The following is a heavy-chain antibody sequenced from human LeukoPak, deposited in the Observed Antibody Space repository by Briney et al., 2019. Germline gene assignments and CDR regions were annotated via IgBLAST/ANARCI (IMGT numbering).Heavy chain of an antibody. V-gene: IGHV1-18*01. D-gene: IGHD1-26*01. J-gene: IGHJ4*02. CDR1: GYTFTSYG. CDR2: ISAYNGNT. Sequence: ASVKVSCKASGYTFTSYGISWVRQAPGQGLEWMGWISAYNGNTNYAQKLQGRVTMTTDTSTSTAYMELRSLRSDDTAVYYCARGRIRGSYSREVGVQGYWGQGTLDTVSS. CDR3: ARGRIRGSYSREVGVQGY.